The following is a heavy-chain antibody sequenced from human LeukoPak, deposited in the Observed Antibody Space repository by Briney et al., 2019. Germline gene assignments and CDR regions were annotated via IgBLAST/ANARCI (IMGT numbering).Heavy chain of an antibody. CDR2: ISAYNGNT. CDR3: ARVPIHDFWSGYLHGGLNWFDP. J-gene: IGHJ5*02. D-gene: IGHD3-3*01. Sequence: GSSVKVSCKASGYTFTSYGISWVRQAPGQGLEWMGWISAYNGNTNYAQKLQGRVTMTTDTSTSTAYMELRSLRSDDTAVYYCARVPIHDFWSGYLHGGLNWFDPWGQGTLVTVSS. CDR1: GYTFTSYG. V-gene: IGHV1-18*01.